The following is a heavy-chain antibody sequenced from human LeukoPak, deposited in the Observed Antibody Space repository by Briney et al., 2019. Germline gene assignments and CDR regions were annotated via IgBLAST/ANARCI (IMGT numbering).Heavy chain of an antibody. D-gene: IGHD6-19*01. CDR3: ASTRSSGWYEPHWFDP. V-gene: IGHV3-48*03. J-gene: IGHJ5*02. CDR2: ISTSGNTI. Sequence: PGGSLRLSCAVSGFTFSFYEMNWVRQAPGKGLEWVSYISTSGNTIYYADSVKGRFTISRDNAKNSLYLQMNSLRAEDTAVYYCASTRSSGWYEPHWFDPWGQGTLVTASS. CDR1: GFTFSFYE.